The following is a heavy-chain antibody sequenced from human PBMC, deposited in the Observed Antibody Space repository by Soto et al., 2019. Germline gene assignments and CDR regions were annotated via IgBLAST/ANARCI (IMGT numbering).Heavy chain of an antibody. CDR3: ARDRAPVLRFLEWLAKDYGMDV. CDR1: GGSISSSNW. D-gene: IGHD3-3*01. CDR2: IYHSGST. V-gene: IGHV4-4*02. J-gene: IGHJ6*02. Sequence: SETLSLTCAVSGGSISSSNWWSWVRQPPGKGLEWIGEIYHSGSTNYNPSLKSRVTISVDKSKNQFSLKLSSVTAADTAVYYCARDRAPVLRFLEWLAKDYGMDVWGQGTTVTVS.